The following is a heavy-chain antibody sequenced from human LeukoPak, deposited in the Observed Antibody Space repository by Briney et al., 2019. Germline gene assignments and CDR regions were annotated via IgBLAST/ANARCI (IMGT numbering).Heavy chain of an antibody. Sequence: GGSLRLSCAASGFTFSSYGMHWVRQAPGKGLEWVSAISGSGGSTYYADSVKGRFTISRDNSKNTLYLQMNSLRAEDTAVYYCAEDPLVVVVFAFDIWGQGTMVTVSS. J-gene: IGHJ3*02. D-gene: IGHD2-21*01. CDR1: GFTFSSYG. CDR3: AEDPLVVVVFAFDI. CDR2: ISGSGGST. V-gene: IGHV3-23*01.